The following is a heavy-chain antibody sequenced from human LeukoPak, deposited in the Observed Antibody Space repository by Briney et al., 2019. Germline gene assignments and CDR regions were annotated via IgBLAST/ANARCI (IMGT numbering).Heavy chain of an antibody. CDR3: ARSAVRAFDI. Sequence: PGGSLRLSCAASGFTFSSYEMNWVRQAPGKGLEWVSYISSSGSTIYYADSVKGRFTISRDNAKNSLYLQMNSLRAEDTAVYYCARSAVRAFDIWGQGTMVTVSS. D-gene: IGHD3-10*01. CDR1: GFTFSSYE. J-gene: IGHJ3*02. CDR2: ISSSGSTI. V-gene: IGHV3-48*03.